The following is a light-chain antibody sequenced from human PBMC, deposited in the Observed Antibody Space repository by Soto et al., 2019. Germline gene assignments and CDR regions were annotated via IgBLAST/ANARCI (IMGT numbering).Light chain of an antibody. J-gene: IGLJ2*01. Sequence: ALTQPASVSGSPGQSITISCTGTSSDVGGYNYVSWYQQHPGKAPKLMIYDVSNRPSGVSNRFSGSKSGNTASLTISGLQAEDEADYYCSSYTSSSTGVFGGGTKLTVL. CDR3: SSYTSSSTGV. CDR1: SSDVGGYNY. CDR2: DVS. V-gene: IGLV2-14*01.